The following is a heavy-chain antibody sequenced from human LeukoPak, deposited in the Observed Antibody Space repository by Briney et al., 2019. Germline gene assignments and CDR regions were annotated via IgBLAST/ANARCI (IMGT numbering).Heavy chain of an antibody. Sequence: GGSLGLSCAASGFTFSSYGMHWVRQAPGKGLEWVAVISYDGSNKYYADSVKGRFTISRDNSKNTLYLQMNSLRAEDTAVYYCARGYSSSKDAFDIWGQGTMVTVSS. V-gene: IGHV3-30*03. CDR2: ISYDGSNK. J-gene: IGHJ3*02. D-gene: IGHD6-13*01. CDR1: GFTFSSYG. CDR3: ARGYSSSKDAFDI.